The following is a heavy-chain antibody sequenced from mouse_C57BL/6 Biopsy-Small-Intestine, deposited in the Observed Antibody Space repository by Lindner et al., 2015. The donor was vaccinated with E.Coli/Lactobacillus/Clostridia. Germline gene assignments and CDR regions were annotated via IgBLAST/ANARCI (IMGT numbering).Heavy chain of an antibody. V-gene: IGHV1-39*01. CDR2: INPNYGTT. Sequence: VQLQESGPELVKPGASVKISCKASGYSFTDFNMNWVKQSNGKSLEWIGVINPNYGTTSYNQKFKGKATLTINQSSSTAYMQLNSLTSEDSAVYYCAREGMGRFAYWGQGTLVTVSA. CDR1: GYSFTDFN. CDR3: AREGMGRFAY. J-gene: IGHJ3*01. D-gene: IGHD2-3*01.